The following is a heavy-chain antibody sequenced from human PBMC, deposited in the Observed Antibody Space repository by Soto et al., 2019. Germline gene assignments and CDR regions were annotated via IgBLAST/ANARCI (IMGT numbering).Heavy chain of an antibody. V-gene: IGHV3-30*18. CDR3: AKGGWYTSSSRSDC. D-gene: IGHD6-6*01. CDR2: MSYDGRNQ. CDR1: GFTLSGVD. J-gene: IGHJ4*02. Sequence: QVQLVESGGGVVQPGTSLRLSCSASGFTLSGVDMYWVRQAPGKGLEWVAVMSYDGRNQYYADSVKGRCTVSRDSSKSTLYLQMNSLRTEDAAVYYCAKGGWYTSSSRSDCWGQGTLVTVSS.